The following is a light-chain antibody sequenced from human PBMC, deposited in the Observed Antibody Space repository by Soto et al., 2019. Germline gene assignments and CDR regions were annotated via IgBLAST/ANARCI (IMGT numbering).Light chain of an antibody. CDR1: SSNIGNNY. Sequence: SVLTQPASVSAAPGQKVTISCSGSSSNIGNNYVSWYQQVPGTAPKLLIYDNNKRPSGTPDRFSGSKSGTSATLCTSGLQTGDEADYYCGTWDSSLSVHVFGTGTKVTV. J-gene: IGLJ1*01. V-gene: IGLV1-51*01. CDR3: GTWDSSLSVHV. CDR2: DNN.